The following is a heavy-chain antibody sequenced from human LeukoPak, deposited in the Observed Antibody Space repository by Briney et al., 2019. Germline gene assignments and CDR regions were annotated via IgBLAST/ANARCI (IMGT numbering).Heavy chain of an antibody. CDR3: AKGGVGRYYYDSSGYVFY. Sequence: GGSLRLSCAASGFTFSSYGMHWVRQAPGKGLEWVAFIRYDGSNKYYADSVKGRFTISRDNSKNTLYLQMNSLRAEDTAVYYCAKGGVGRYYYDSSGYVFYWGQGTLVTVSS. J-gene: IGHJ4*02. CDR2: IRYDGSNK. D-gene: IGHD3-22*01. CDR1: GFTFSSYG. V-gene: IGHV3-30*02.